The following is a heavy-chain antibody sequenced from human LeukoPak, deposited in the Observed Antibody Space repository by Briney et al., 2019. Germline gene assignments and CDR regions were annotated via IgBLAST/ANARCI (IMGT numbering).Heavy chain of an antibody. V-gene: IGHV4-59*01. Sequence: SETLSLTCTVSGGSISSYYWSWIRQPPGKGLEWIGYIYYSGSTNYNPSLKSRVTISVDTSKNQFSLKLTSVTAADTAMYYCARARRPAVYMDVWGKGTTVIISS. J-gene: IGHJ6*03. CDR3: ARARRPAVYMDV. CDR2: IYYSGST. CDR1: GGSISSYY.